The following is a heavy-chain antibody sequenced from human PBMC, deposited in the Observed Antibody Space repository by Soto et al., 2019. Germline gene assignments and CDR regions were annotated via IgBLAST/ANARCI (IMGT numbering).Heavy chain of an antibody. CDR3: ARGDYVFYYGMDV. D-gene: IGHD4-17*01. CDR1: GYTFTGYY. J-gene: IGHJ6*02. V-gene: IGHV1-2*04. Sequence: GASVKVSCKASGYTFTGYYMHWVRQAPGQGLEWMGWINPNSGGTNYAQKFQGWVTMTRDTSISTAYMELSRLRSDDTAVYYCARGDYVFYYGMDVWGQGTTVTVSS. CDR2: INPNSGGT.